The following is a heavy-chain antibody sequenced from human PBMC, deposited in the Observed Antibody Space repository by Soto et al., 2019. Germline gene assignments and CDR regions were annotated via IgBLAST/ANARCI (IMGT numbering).Heavy chain of an antibody. D-gene: IGHD1-26*01. Sequence: PSETLSLACAVFGGSISNSNWWTCFRQPPGKGLDWIGEIFHSGSTNYNSSLMGRVTISVDKANNQFSLKLSSVTAADTAVYYCAHRPIVGAAIWGQGTLVTVSS. V-gene: IGHV4-4*02. CDR1: GGSISNSNW. CDR3: AHRPIVGAAI. J-gene: IGHJ4*02. CDR2: IFHSGST.